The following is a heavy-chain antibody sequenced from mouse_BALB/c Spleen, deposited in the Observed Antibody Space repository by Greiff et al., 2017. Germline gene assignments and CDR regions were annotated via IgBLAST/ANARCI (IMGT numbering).Heavy chain of an antibody. CDR3: ARRYDGDYTSSWFAY. CDR2: INPSTGYT. D-gene: IGHD2-3*01. V-gene: IGHV1-7*01. CDR1: GYTFTSYW. Sequence: QVQLQQSGAELAKPGASVKMSCKASGYTFTSYWMHWVKQRPGQGLEWIGYINPSTGYTEYNQKFKDKATLTADKSSSTAYMQLSSLTSEDSAVYYCARRYDGDYTSSWFAYWGQGTLVTVSA. J-gene: IGHJ3*01.